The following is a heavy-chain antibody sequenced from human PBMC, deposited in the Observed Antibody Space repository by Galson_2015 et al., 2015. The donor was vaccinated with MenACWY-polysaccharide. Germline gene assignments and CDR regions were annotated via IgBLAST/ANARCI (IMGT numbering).Heavy chain of an antibody. D-gene: IGHD3-9*01. CDR2: ISAYNGDL. CDR1: GYTFTTYG. V-gene: IGHV1-18*01. CDR3: ARIASGRGRPGEVVFDNYFDY. J-gene: IGHJ4*02. Sequence: SCKASGYTFTTYGISWARQAAGQGLEWVAWISAYNGDLNYGQELGDKVTMTTDTSTSTAYMELRSLRSDETAVYYCARIASGRGRPGEVVFDNYFDYWGQGTLVTVSS.